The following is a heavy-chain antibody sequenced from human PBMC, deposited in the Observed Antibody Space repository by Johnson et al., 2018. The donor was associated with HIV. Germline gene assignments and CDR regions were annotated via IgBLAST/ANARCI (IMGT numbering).Heavy chain of an antibody. CDR2: INSDGSST. CDR3: AKTYSGSNRDAFDI. J-gene: IGHJ3*02. V-gene: IGHV3-74*02. CDR1: GFTFSSYW. Sequence: VQLVESGGGVVQPGRSLRLSCAASGFTFSSYWMHWVRQAPGKGLVWVSRINSDGSSTSYADSVKGRFTISRDNSKNTLYLQMNSLRAEDTAVYYCAKTYSGSNRDAFDIWGQGTMVTVSS. D-gene: IGHD1-26*01.